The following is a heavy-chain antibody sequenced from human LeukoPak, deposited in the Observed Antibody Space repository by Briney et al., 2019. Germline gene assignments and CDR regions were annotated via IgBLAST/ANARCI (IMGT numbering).Heavy chain of an antibody. J-gene: IGHJ5*02. CDR2: IYPGDSDT. V-gene: IGHV5-51*01. CDR3: ARLADCSSTSCYLSQDRGANWFDP. D-gene: IGHD2-2*01. Sequence: GESLKISCKGSGYSFTSYWIGWVRQMPGKGLEWMGIIYPGDSDTRYSPSFQGQVTISADKSISTAYLQWSSLKASDTAMYYCARLADCSSTSCYLSQDRGANWFDPWGQGTLVTVSS. CDR1: GYSFTSYW.